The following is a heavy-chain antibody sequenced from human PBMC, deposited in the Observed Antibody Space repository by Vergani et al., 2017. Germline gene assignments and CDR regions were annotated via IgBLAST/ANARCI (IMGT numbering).Heavy chain of an antibody. J-gene: IGHJ4*02. CDR2: ISWNSGSI. CDR1: GFTFSSYA. V-gene: IGHV3-23*01. Sequence: EVQLLESGGGLVQPGGSLRLSCAASGFTFSSYAMSWVRQAPGKGLEWVSGISWNSGSIGYADSVKGRFTISRDNAKNSLYLQMNSLRAEDTAVYYCASSPPSGWGFGYWGQGTLVTVSS. CDR3: ASSPPSGWGFGY. D-gene: IGHD3-22*01.